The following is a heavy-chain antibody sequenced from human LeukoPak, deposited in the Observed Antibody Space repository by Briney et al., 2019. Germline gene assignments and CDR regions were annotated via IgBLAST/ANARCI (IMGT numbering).Heavy chain of an antibody. J-gene: IGHJ6*03. V-gene: IGHV1-8*01. CDR3: ARVDSSSWHYYYYYYMDV. Sequence: ASVKVSCKASGYTFTSYDINWVRQATGQGHEWMGWMNPNSGNTGYAQKFQGRVTMTRNTSISTAYMELSSLRSEDTAVYYCARVDSSSWHYYYYYYMDVWGKGTTVTVSS. CDR2: MNPNSGNT. D-gene: IGHD6-13*01. CDR1: GYTFTSYD.